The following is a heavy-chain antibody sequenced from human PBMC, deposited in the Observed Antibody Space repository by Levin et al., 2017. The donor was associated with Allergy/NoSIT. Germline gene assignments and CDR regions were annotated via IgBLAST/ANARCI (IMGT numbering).Heavy chain of an antibody. V-gene: IGHV4-34*01. D-gene: IGHD3-9*01. CDR2: INHSGST. J-gene: IGHJ4*02. CDR3: ARLKVTTRLRYFDWYTYYFDY. CDR1: GGSFSGYY. Sequence: MSGGSLRLSCAVYGGSFSGYYWSWIRQPPGKGLEWIGEINHSGSTNYNPSLKSRVTISVDTSKNQFSLKLSSVTAADTAVYYCARLKVTTRLRYFDWYTYYFDYWGQGTLVTVSS.